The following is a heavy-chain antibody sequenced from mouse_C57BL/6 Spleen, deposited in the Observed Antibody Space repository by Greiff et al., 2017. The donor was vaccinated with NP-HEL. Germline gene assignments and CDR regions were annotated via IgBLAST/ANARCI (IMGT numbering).Heavy chain of an antibody. D-gene: IGHD2-4*01. CDR2: INPNNGGT. Sequence: VQLQQSGPELVKPGASVKISCKASGYTFTDYYMNWVKQSHGKSLEWIGDINPNNGGTSYNQKFKGKATLTVDKSSSTAYMELRSLTSEDSAVYYCARGIYYDYSPYFDYWGQGTTLTVSS. CDR3: ARGIYYDYSPYFDY. CDR1: GYTFTDYY. V-gene: IGHV1-26*01. J-gene: IGHJ2*01.